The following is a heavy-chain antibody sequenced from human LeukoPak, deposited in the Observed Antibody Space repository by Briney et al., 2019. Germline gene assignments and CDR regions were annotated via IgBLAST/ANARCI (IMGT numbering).Heavy chain of an antibody. D-gene: IGHD2-21*01. Sequence: GASVKVSCKASGGTFSSYAISWVRQAPGQGLEWMGGIIPIFGTANYAQKFQGRVTITTDESTSTAYMELSSLRSEDTAVYYCARVGNWNYPYCGGDCYWGAFDIWGQGTMVTVSS. J-gene: IGHJ3*02. CDR3: ARVGNWNYPYCGGDCYWGAFDI. CDR2: IIPIFGTA. CDR1: GGTFSSYA. V-gene: IGHV1-69*05.